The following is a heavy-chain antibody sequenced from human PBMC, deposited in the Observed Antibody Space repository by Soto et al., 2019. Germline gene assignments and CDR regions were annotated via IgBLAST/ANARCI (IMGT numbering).Heavy chain of an antibody. J-gene: IGHJ3*02. CDR1: GYSFPKYY. CDR3: ARPTGGWSSSWYRGSAAFDI. V-gene: IGHV5-51*01. Sequence: GESLKISCKGSGYSFPKYYIGWVRQMPGKDLEWMAIIYPDDSDTRYSPSFQGQVTISADKSISTAYLQWSSLKASDTAMYYCARPTGGWSSSWYRGSAAFDIWGQGTMVTVSS. CDR2: IYPDDSDT. D-gene: IGHD6-13*01.